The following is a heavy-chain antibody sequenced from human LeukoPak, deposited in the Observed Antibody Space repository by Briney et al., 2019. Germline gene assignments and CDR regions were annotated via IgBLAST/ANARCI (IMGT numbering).Heavy chain of an antibody. CDR2: IYYSGST. J-gene: IGHJ4*02. D-gene: IGHD1-26*01. CDR3: ARGPTTIQDY. CDR1: GGSISNYF. V-gene: IGHV4-59*12. Sequence: PSETLSLTCTVSGGSISNYFWSWIRQPPGKGLEWIGYIYYSGSTNYNPSLKSQVTISEDTSKNQFSLKLSSVTAADTAVYYCARGPTTIQDYWGQGTLVTVSS.